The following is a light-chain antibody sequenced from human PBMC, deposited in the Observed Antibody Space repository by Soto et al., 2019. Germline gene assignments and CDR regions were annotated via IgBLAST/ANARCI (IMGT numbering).Light chain of an antibody. J-gene: IGLJ1*01. V-gene: IGLV2-14*03. CDR1: SSDVGGYNY. CDR3: SSYTTSNTRQIV. Sequence: QSALTQPASVSGSPGQSITISCTGTSSDVGGYNYVSWYQHHPGKAPKLIIYDVSNRPSGVSNRFSGSKSGNTASLTISGRQPEDEADYYCSSYTTSNTRQIVFGTGTKVTVL. CDR2: DVS.